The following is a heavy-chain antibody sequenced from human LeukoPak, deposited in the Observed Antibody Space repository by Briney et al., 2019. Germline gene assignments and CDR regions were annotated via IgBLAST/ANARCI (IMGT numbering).Heavy chain of an antibody. CDR3: ARLYNWNDHYFDY. CDR2: INPNSGGT. Sequence: ASVKVSCKASGYTFTGYYMHWVRQAPGQGLEWMGWINPNSGGTSYAQKFQGRVTMTRDTSISTAYMELSRLRSDGTAVYYCARLYNWNDHYFDYWGQGTLVTVSS. V-gene: IGHV1-2*02. J-gene: IGHJ4*02. D-gene: IGHD1-20*01. CDR1: GYTFTGYY.